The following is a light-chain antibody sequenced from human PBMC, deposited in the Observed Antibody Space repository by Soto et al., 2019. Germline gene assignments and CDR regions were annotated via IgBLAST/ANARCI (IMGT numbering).Light chain of an antibody. CDR1: SSDVGNYNY. CDR3: SSFTSSYTYV. Sequence: QSVLTQTASVSGAPGQSITISCTGTSSDVGNYNYVSWYQQHPGEVPKLIIFNVSNRPSGVSNRFSGSKSGNTASLTISGLQAEDEAEYYCSSFTSSYTYVSGTGTKVTVL. J-gene: IGLJ1*01. CDR2: NVS. V-gene: IGLV2-14*01.